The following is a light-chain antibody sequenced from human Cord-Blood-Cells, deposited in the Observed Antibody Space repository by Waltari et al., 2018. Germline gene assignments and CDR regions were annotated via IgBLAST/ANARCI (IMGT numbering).Light chain of an antibody. CDR3: SSYTSSSTLLYV. CDR1: SSDVGGYNY. J-gene: IGLJ1*01. V-gene: IGLV2-14*01. CDR2: EVS. Sequence: QSALTQPASVSGSPGQSITLPCTGTSSDVGGYNYVSWYQHHPGKAPKLMIYEVSNRPSGVSNRFSGSKSGNTASLTISGLQAEDEADYYCSSYTSSSTLLYVFGTGTKVTVL.